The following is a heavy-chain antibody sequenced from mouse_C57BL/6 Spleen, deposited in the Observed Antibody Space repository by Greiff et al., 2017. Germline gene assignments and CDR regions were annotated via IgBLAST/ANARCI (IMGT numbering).Heavy chain of an antibody. CDR2: ISYDGSN. CDR3: ARGASNWDVYG. J-gene: IGHJ2*01. CDR1: GYSITSGYY. D-gene: IGHD4-1*01. V-gene: IGHV3-6*01. Sequence: ESGPGLVKPSPSLSLTCSVTGYSITSGYYWNWIRQFPGNKLEWMGYISYDGSNNYNPSLKNRISITRDTSKNQFFLKLNSVTTEDTATYYCARGASNWDVYGWGQGTTLTVSS.